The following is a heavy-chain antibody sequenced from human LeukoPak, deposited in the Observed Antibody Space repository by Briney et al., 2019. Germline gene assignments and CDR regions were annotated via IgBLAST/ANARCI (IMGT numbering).Heavy chain of an antibody. CDR3: ARDIGMTTVKWAAVY. Sequence: ASVKVSCKASGYTFTSYVTNWVRQAPGQGLEWMGWISAYNGNTNYAQKLQGRVTMTTDTSTSTAYMEMRRLRSDDTAVYYCARDIGMTTVKWAAVYWGQGTLVTVSS. CDR1: GYTFTSYV. CDR2: ISAYNGNT. J-gene: IGHJ4*02. D-gene: IGHD4-17*01. V-gene: IGHV1-18*01.